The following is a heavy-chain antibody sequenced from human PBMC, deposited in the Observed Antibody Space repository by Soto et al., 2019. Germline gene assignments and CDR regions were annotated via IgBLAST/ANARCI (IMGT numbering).Heavy chain of an antibody. Sequence: SETLSLTCTVSGGSISNYYWSWIRQPAGKGLEWIGRIYTSGNTNYNPSLKGRVTMSVDMSKNQFSLKLSSVAAADTAVYYCARDANGDNGRAFDPWGQGTLVTVSS. J-gene: IGHJ5*02. D-gene: IGHD4-17*01. CDR1: GGSISNYY. V-gene: IGHV4-4*07. CDR2: IYTSGNT. CDR3: ARDANGDNGRAFDP.